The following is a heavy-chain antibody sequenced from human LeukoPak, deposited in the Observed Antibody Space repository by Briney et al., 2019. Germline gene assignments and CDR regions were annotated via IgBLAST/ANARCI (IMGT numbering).Heavy chain of an antibody. J-gene: IGHJ4*02. Sequence: GGSLRLSCVASGFTFSPFTMNWVRQAPGKGLEWVSGISGSDSSTYYADFVKGRFTISRDNSKNTVYLQMNSRRADDTAMYYCAKGGGWLYYFDYWGQGTLVTVSS. CDR2: ISGSDSST. V-gene: IGHV3-23*01. CDR3: AKGGGWLYYFDY. D-gene: IGHD4-23*01. CDR1: GFTFSPFT.